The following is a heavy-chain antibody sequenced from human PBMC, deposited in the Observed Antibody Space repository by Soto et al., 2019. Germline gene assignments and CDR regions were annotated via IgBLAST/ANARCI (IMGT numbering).Heavy chain of an antibody. D-gene: IGHD6-19*01. J-gene: IGHJ4*01. CDR3: ERVHVMVVAGSNFDY. Sequence: SETLSLTCAVSGYSLSSGSYWGWIRQPPGKGPEWIASIYHGGTTFYNPSLKSRVTLSVDTSKNHYSLKLRSVTAADTAVYYCERVHVMVVAGSNFDYWGHGILVTVS. CDR2: IYHGGTT. CDR1: GYSLSSGSY. V-gene: IGHV4-38-2*01.